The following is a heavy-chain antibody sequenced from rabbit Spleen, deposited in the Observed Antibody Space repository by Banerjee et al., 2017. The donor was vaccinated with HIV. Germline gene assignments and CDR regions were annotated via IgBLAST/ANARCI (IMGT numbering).Heavy chain of an antibody. V-gene: IGHV1S45*01. CDR3: ARNGGMLNYEL. CDR1: GVSFSGNSY. Sequence: QEQLEESGGDLVKPGASLTLTCIASGVSFSGNSYMCWVRQAPGKGLEWIACIDTGSSGFTYFASWAKGRFTISKTSSTTVTLQMTSLTAADTATYFCARNGGMLNYELWDQGTLVTVS. CDR2: IDTGSSGFT. J-gene: IGHJ3*01. D-gene: IGHD6-1*01.